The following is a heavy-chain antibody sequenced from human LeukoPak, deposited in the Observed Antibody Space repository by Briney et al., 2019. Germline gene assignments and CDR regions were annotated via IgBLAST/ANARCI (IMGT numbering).Heavy chain of an antibody. J-gene: IGHJ5*02. CDR3: VCPLGT. V-gene: IGHV3-53*01. Sequence: GGSLRLSCAASGFTISSNYMSWVRQAPGKGLEWVSILYSGGSTDYSDPSKGRFTISRATSTNTLYLQMNSLRADDPAVYYCVCPLGTWAQGTLVTVSS. D-gene: IGHD3-3*02. CDR1: GFTISSNY. CDR2: LYSGGST.